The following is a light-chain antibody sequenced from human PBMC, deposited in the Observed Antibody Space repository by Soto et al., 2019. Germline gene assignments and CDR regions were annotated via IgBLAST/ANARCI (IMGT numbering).Light chain of an antibody. J-gene: IGLJ2*01. CDR2: LKSDGSH. CDR1: SGHSSYD. Sequence: QSVLTQSPSASASLGASVKLTCTLSSGHSSYDIAWHQQQPEKGPRYLMKLKSDGSHSKGDGIPDRFSGSSSGAERYLTISSLQSEDEDDYYCQAWGTGIGVFGGGTKLTVL. CDR3: QAWGTGIGV. V-gene: IGLV4-69*01.